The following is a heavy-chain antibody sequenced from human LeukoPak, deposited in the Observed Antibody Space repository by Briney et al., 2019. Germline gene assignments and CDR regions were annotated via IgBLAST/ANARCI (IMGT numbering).Heavy chain of an antibody. J-gene: IGHJ4*02. CDR3: ARDQLYCTGRICYFDY. CDR2: ISYDGSNE. V-gene: IGHV3-30*03. CDR1: GFTFSNCG. Sequence: GGSLRLSCAASGFTFSNCGMHWVRQAPGKGLEGVAVISYDGSNEYYADSVKGRFTISRDNSKNTLYLQMNSLRTEDTAVYYCARDQLYCTGRICYFDYWGQGTLVTVSS. D-gene: IGHD2-8*02.